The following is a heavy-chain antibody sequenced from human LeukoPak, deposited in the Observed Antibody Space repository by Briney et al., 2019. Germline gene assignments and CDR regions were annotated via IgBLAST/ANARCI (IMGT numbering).Heavy chain of an antibody. Sequence: SETLSLTCTVSGGSISSGSYYWSWIRQPAGKGLEWIGRIYTSGSTNYNPSLKSRVTISVDTSKNQFSLKLSSVTAADTAVYYCARELLAAAGTDYGMDVWGKGTTVTVSS. V-gene: IGHV4-61*02. CDR2: IYTSGST. J-gene: IGHJ6*04. D-gene: IGHD6-13*01. CDR1: GGSISSGSYY. CDR3: ARELLAAAGTDYGMDV.